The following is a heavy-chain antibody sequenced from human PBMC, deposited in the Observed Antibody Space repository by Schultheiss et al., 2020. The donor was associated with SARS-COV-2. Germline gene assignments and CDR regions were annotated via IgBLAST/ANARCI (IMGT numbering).Heavy chain of an antibody. CDR3: AKDRRDYDFWSGYSNWFDP. D-gene: IGHD3-3*01. CDR1: GFTFSSYD. CDR2: IGTAGDT. Sequence: ESLKISCAASGFTFSSYDMHWVRQATGKGLEWVSAIGTAGDTYYPGSVKGRFTISRENAKNTLYLQMNSLRAEDTAVYYCAKDRRDYDFWSGYSNWFDPWGQGTLVTVSS. J-gene: IGHJ5*02. V-gene: IGHV3-13*01.